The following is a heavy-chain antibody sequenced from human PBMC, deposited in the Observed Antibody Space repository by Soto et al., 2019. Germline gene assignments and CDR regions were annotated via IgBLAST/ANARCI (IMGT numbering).Heavy chain of an antibody. CDR2: VHHSGTT. Sequence: QVQLQESGPGLVKPSGTLSLTCAVSGGSISSSNWWSWVRQAPGKALEWIGEVHHSGTTNYIQSLKTRITMSVDKSGNQVSLDLTSVDAADTAVYFCARGFSYRWVYWGQGILVTVSS. CDR3: ARGFSYRWVY. D-gene: IGHD3-16*02. CDR1: GGSISSSNW. V-gene: IGHV4-4*02. J-gene: IGHJ4*02.